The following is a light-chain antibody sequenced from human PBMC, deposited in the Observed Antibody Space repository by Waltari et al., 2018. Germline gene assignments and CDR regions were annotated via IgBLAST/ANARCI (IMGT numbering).Light chain of an antibody. J-gene: IGKJ1*01. CDR3: QQYGTSPWT. CDR1: QSVSSSD. V-gene: IGKV3-20*01. Sequence: DIVLTQSPATLSLSPGDRATLSCRASQSVSSSDLAWYQQKPGQAPRLLIYGASSRATGIPDRFSGSGSGTDFTLTISRLEPEDFAVYYCQQYGTSPWTFGQGTKVEIK. CDR2: GAS.